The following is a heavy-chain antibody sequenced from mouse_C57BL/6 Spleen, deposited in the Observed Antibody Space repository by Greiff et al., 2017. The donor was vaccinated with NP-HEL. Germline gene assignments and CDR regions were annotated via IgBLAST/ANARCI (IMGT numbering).Heavy chain of an antibody. CDR3: ARKAGLYGNFDY. Sequence: VQLQQPGAELVRPGSSVKLSCKASGYTFTSYWMDWVKQRPGQGLEWIGNIYPSDSETHYNQKFKDKATLTVDKSSSTAYMQLSSLTSEDSAVYYCARKAGLYGNFDYWGQGTTLTVSS. V-gene: IGHV1-61*01. CDR1: GYTFTSYW. D-gene: IGHD2-1*01. CDR2: IYPSDSET. J-gene: IGHJ2*01.